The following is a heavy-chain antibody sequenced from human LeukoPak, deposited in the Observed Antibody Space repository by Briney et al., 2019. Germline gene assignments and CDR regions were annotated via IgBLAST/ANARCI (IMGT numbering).Heavy chain of an antibody. CDR1: GGSISSGGYS. D-gene: IGHD6-13*01. CDR2: IYHSGST. V-gene: IGHV4-30-2*01. CDR3: ARELADYFDY. Sequence: SETLSLTCAVSGGSISSGGYSWSWIRQPPGKGLEWIGYIYHSGSTYYNPSLKSRVTISVDRSKNQFSLKLSSVTAADTAVYYCARELADYFDYWGQGTLVTVSS. J-gene: IGHJ4*02.